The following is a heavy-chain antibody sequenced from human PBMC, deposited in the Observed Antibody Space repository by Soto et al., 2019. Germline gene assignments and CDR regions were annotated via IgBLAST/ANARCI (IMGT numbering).Heavy chain of an antibody. V-gene: IGHV1-24*01. CDR3: ATAAKSLVRYFDWYFDY. D-gene: IGHD3-9*01. Sequence: GASVKVSCKVSGYTLTELSMHWVRQAPGKGLEWMGGFDPEDGETIYAQKFQGRVTMTEDTSTDTAYMELSSLRSEDTAVYYCATAAKSLVRYFDWYFDYWGQGTLVTVSS. CDR1: GYTLTELS. CDR2: FDPEDGET. J-gene: IGHJ4*02.